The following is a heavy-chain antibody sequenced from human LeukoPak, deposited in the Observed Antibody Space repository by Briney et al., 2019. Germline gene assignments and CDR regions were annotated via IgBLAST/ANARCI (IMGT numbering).Heavy chain of an antibody. J-gene: IGHJ3*02. CDR1: GGSFSSYY. D-gene: IGHD3-3*01. CDR2: IYYSGST. CDR3: AKPRGIRFLWAFDI. Sequence: PSETLSLTCAVYGGSFSSYYWGWIRQPPGEGLEWIGSIYYSGSTYYNPSLKSRVTISVDTSKNQFSLKLSSVTAADTAVYYCAKPRGIRFLWAFDIWGQGTMVTVSS. V-gene: IGHV4-39*01.